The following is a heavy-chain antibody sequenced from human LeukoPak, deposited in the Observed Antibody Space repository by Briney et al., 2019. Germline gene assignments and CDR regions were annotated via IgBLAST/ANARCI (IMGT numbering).Heavy chain of an antibody. V-gene: IGHV4-59*08. J-gene: IGHJ3*02. Sequence: SETLSLTCTVSGGSISSYYWSWIRQPPGKGLEWIGYIYYSGSTNYNPSLKSRVTISVDTSKNQFSLKLSSVTAADTAVYYCARVGAQYYGSGSFPYHAFDIWGQGTMVTVSS. CDR3: ARVGAQYYGSGSFPYHAFDI. CDR2: IYYSGST. D-gene: IGHD3-10*01. CDR1: GGSISSYY.